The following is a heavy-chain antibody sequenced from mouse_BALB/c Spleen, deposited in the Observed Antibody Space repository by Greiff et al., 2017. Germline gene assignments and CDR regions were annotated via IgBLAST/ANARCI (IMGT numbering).Heavy chain of an antibody. J-gene: IGHJ3*01. CDR1: GYTFTDYE. V-gene: IGHV1-15*01. CDR2: IDPETGGT. D-gene: IGHD1-1*01. CDR3: TRADYYGSSYRCAY. Sequence: QVQLQQSGAELVRPGASVTLSCKASGYTFTDYEMHWVKQTPVHGLEWIGAIDPETGGTAYNQKFKGKATLTADKSSSTAYMELRSLTSEASAVYYCTRADYYGSSYRCAYWGQGTLVTVSA.